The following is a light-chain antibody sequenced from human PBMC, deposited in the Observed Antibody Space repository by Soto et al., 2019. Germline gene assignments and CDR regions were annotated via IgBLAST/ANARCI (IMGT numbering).Light chain of an antibody. CDR2: GNT. V-gene: IGLV1-40*01. J-gene: IGLJ1*01. Sequence: QSVLTQPPSVSGAPGQRVTISCTGGSSNIGAGYDVHWYQQLPGTAPKLLIYGNTDRPSGVPDRFSGSKSGTSASLAITGLQPEDEADYYCQSYDSSLRGYVFGDGTKLTVL. CDR1: SSNIGAGYD. CDR3: QSYDSSLRGYV.